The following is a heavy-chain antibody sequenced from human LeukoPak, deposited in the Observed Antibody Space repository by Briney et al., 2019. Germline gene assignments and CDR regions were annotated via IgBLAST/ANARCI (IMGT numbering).Heavy chain of an antibody. J-gene: IGHJ4*02. CDR2: ISGSGDST. Sequence: GGSLRLSCAASGFTFSSYAMSWVRQAPGKGLEWVSAISGSGDSTYYADSVKGRFTISRDNSKNTLSLQMNSLRAEDTAVYYCAKVSGYYFDSGGYYYFDYWGQGTLVTVSS. CDR3: AKVSGYYFDSGGYYYFDY. V-gene: IGHV3-23*01. CDR1: GFTFSSYA. D-gene: IGHD3-22*01.